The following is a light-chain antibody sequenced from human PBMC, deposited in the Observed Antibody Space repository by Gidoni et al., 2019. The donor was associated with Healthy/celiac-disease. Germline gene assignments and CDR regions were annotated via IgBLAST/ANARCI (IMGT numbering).Light chain of an antibody. CDR2: WAS. V-gene: IGKV4-1*01. CDR1: QSVLYSSNNKNY. CDR3: QKYYSTPPT. J-gene: IGKJ3*01. Sequence: DIVMTQSPDSLAVSLGERATINCKSCQSVLYSSNNKNYLAWYQQKPGQPPKLLIYWASTRESGVPDRFSGSGSGTDFTLTISSLQAEDVAVYYCQKYYSTPPTFGPGTKVDIK.